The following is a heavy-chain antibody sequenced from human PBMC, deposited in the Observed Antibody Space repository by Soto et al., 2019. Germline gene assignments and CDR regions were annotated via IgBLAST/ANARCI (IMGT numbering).Heavy chain of an antibody. D-gene: IGHD4-17*01. J-gene: IGHJ3*02. CDR3: ARDPYGDYAAFDI. V-gene: IGHV3-33*01. CDR1: GFTFSSYG. Sequence: PGGSLRLSCAASGFTFSSYGMHWVRQAPGKGLEWVAVIWYDGSNKYYADSVKGRFTISRDNSKNTLYLQTNSLRAEDTAVYYCARDPYGDYAAFDIWGQGTMVTVSS. CDR2: IWYDGSNK.